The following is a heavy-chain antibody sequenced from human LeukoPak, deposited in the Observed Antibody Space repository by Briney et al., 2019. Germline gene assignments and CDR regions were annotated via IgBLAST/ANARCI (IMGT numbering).Heavy chain of an antibody. D-gene: IGHD3-22*01. Sequence: SETLSLTCTVSGGSISSTSSYWGWIRQPPGKGLEWIGSIYYSGTTYYNPSLKSRVTISVETSKNQFSLWLSSVTAADTAVYYCARYYYDSSGYYYPVDYWGQGTLVTVSS. V-gene: IGHV4-39*01. CDR1: GGSISSTSSY. CDR3: ARYYYDSSGYYYPVDY. J-gene: IGHJ4*02. CDR2: IYYSGTT.